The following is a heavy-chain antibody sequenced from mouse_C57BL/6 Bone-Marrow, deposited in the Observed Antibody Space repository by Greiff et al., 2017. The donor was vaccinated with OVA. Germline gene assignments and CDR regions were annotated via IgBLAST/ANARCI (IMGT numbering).Heavy chain of an antibody. CDR3: DSTGTEG. D-gene: IGHD4-1*02. CDR2: IYPGDGDT. Sequence: QVQLQQSGAELVRPGASVKISCKASGYAFSSSWMHWVNQRPGKGLEWIGRIYPGDGDTNYNGKFKGKATLTADKSSSTAYMQLSSLTSEDAAVYYCDSTGTEGWGEGTTLTVSS. V-gene: IGHV1-82*01. CDR1: GYAFSSSW. J-gene: IGHJ2*01.